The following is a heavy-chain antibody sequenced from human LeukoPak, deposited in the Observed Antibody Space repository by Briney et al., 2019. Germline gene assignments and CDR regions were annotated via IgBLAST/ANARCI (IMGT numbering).Heavy chain of an antibody. CDR2: ISYDGSNK. V-gene: IGHV3-30*03. D-gene: IGHD3-22*01. J-gene: IGHJ4*02. Sequence: GGSLRLSCAASGFTFSSYSLHWVRQAPGKGLEWVAVISYDGSNKYYADSVKGRFTISRDNSKNTLYLQMNSLRAEDTAVYYCATSAQVDYGSSGDYGEFDYWGQGTLVTVSS. CDR3: ATSAQVDYGSSGDYGEFDY. CDR1: GFTFSSYS.